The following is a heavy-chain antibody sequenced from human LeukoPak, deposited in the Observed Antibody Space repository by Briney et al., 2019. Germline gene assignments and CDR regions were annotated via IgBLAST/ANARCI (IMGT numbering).Heavy chain of an antibody. CDR3: VRDRGYSTFDY. V-gene: IGHV3-7*03. CDR2: INLDGSEI. J-gene: IGHJ4*02. D-gene: IGHD3-22*01. Sequence: GGSLRLSCEASGFVFGHSWMSWVRQAPGKGLEWVANINLDGSEINYLDSLTGRLTISRDNAKDSLYLQMNGLRAEDTAVYFCVRDRGYSTFDYWGQGTLITVSS. CDR1: GFVFGHSW.